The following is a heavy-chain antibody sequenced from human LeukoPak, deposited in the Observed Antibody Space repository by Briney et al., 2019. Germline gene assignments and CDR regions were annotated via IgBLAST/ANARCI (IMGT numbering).Heavy chain of an antibody. Sequence: KPSETLSLTCTVSGGSISSYYWSWIRQPAGKGLEWIGRIYTSGSTNYNPSLKSRVTMSVDTSKNQFSLKLSSVTAADTAVYYCARTLVRYCSSTSCLDAFDIWGQGTMVTVSS. V-gene: IGHV4-4*07. CDR1: GGSISSYY. CDR2: IYTSGST. D-gene: IGHD2-2*01. CDR3: ARTLVRYCSSTSCLDAFDI. J-gene: IGHJ3*02.